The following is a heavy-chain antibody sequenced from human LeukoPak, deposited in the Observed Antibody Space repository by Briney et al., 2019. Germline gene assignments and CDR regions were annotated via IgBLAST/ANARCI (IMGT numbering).Heavy chain of an antibody. CDR3: AREGSSGWHEFDY. V-gene: IGHV1-18*01. CDR2: ISAYNGNT. Sequence: GSVKVSCKASGYTFTSYGISWVRQAPGQGLEWMRWISAYNGNTNYAQKLQGRVTTTTDTSTSTAYMELRSLRSDGTAVYYCAREGSSGWHEFDYWGQGTLVTVSS. J-gene: IGHJ4*02. CDR1: GYTFTSYG. D-gene: IGHD6-19*01.